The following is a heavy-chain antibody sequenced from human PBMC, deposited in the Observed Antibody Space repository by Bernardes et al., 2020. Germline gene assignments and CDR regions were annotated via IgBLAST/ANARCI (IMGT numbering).Heavy chain of an antibody. D-gene: IGHD4-17*01. CDR3: ARVTVAGAGRYYFDH. CDR1: GFTVSSNY. V-gene: IGHV3-53*01. Sequence: GGSLRLSCAASGFTVSSNYMSWVRQAPGKGLEWVSVIYRGGSTYYADAVKGRFTISGDNSKNTLYLQMNSLRGEDTAVYYCARVTVAGAGRYYFDHWGQGTLVTVSS. J-gene: IGHJ4*02. CDR2: IYRGGST.